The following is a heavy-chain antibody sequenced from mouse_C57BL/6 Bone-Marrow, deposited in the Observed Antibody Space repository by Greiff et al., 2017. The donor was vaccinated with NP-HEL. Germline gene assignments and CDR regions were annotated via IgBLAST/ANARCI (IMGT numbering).Heavy chain of an antibody. CDR2: IYYSGTI. J-gene: IGHJ4*01. CDR3: AREGGTGAMDY. V-gene: IGHV3-5*01. Sequence: EVKLQESGPGLVKPSQTVFLTCTVTGISITTGNYRWSWIRQFPGNKLEWIGYIYYSGTITYNPSLTSRTTLTRDTPKNQFFLEMNSLAAEDTATYYCAREGGTGAMDYWGQGTSVTVSS. D-gene: IGHD3-3*01. CDR1: GISITTGNYR.